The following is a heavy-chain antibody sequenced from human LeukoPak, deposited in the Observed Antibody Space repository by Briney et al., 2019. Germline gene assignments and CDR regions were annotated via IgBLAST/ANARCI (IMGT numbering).Heavy chain of an antibody. V-gene: IGHV3-30*18. D-gene: IGHD2-2*01. J-gene: IGHJ6*02. CDR3: AKDLYCSSTSCYDPYYYYYGMDV. CDR1: GFTFSSYG. Sequence: GGSLRLSCAASGFTFSSYGMHWVRQAPGRGLEWVAVISCDGSNKYYADSVKGRFTISRDNSKNTLYLQMNSLRAEDTAVYYCAKDLYCSSTSCYDPYYYYYGMDVWGQGTTVTVSS. CDR2: ISCDGSNK.